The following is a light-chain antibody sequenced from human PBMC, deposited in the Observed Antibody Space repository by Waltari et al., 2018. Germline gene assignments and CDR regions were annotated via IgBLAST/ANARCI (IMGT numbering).Light chain of an antibody. V-gene: IGKV1-5*03. CDR1: QRIGTY. CDR2: RAS. J-gene: IGKJ2*03. Sequence: IEMTQSPSTLSASVGDRVTITCRASQRIGTYLAWYQQIPGKAPKLLIHRASTLESGVPSRFSGSGSGTEFTLTISSLQPDDFATFYCQQYHSYSYSFGQGTKLEI. CDR3: QQYHSYSYS.